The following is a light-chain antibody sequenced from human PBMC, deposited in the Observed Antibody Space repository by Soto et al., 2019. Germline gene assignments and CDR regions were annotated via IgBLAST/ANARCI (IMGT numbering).Light chain of an antibody. CDR2: GTS. V-gene: IGKV3-20*01. J-gene: IGKJ2*01. Sequence: EVVLMQSPGTLSLSPGERATLYCRASQSVGSGYLAWFQQKAGQTPRLLIYGTSHRPTYIPDRFSASGSGTDFTLTINRVEPEDFAVYYCQHYGTSPPDTFGQGTRLEI. CDR3: QHYGTSPPDT. CDR1: QSVGSGY.